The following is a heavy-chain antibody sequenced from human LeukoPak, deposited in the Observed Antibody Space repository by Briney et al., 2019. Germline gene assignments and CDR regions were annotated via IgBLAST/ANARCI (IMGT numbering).Heavy chain of an antibody. D-gene: IGHD3-22*01. CDR3: ARGGGYDSSGYYYSRPFDY. J-gene: IGHJ4*02. Sequence: PGGSLRLSCAASGFTLKSYSMNWVRQAPGKGLEWVSYISGDTTTIFYAESLKGLFSISRDNAKNSLYLQMNSLRAEDTAVYYCARGGGYDSSGYYYSRPFDYWGQGTLVTVSS. CDR1: GFTLKSYS. CDR2: ISGDTTTI. V-gene: IGHV3-48*01.